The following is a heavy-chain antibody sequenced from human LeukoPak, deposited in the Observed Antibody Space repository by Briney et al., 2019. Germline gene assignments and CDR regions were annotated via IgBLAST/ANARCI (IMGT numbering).Heavy chain of an antibody. V-gene: IGHV1-18*01. CDR3: ARTTEGGYTYGYFYYYYMDV. J-gene: IGHJ6*03. CDR2: INPNSGGT. Sequence: ASVKVSCKASGYTFTSYGISWVRQAPGQGLEWMGWINPNSGGTNYAQKLQGRVTMTTDTSTSTAYMELRSLRSDDTAVYYCARTTEGGYTYGYFYYYYMDVWGKGTTVTISS. CDR1: GYTFTSYG. D-gene: IGHD5-18*01.